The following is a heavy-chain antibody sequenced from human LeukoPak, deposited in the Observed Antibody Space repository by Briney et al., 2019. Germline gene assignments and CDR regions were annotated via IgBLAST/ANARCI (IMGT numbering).Heavy chain of an antibody. V-gene: IGHV4-59*12. Sequence: SETLSLTCTVSGGSISSYYWTWIRQPPGKGLGLEWIGYIYYSGGTNYNPSLKSRVTISVDTSKNQFSLKLSSVTAADTAVYYCARSYSGYDYGNWGQGTLVTVSS. D-gene: IGHD5-12*01. J-gene: IGHJ4*02. CDR1: GGSISSYY. CDR2: IYYSGGT. CDR3: ARSYSGYDYGN.